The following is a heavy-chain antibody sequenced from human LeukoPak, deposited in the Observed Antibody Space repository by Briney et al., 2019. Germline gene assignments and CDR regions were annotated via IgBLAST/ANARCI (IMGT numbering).Heavy chain of an antibody. D-gene: IGHD1-14*01. CDR2: ISSSSSTI. CDR1: GFTFSSYS. CDR3: ARDPPPDHYYYYMAV. V-gene: IGHV3-48*01. Sequence: PGGSLRLSCAASGFTFSSYSMNWVRQAPGKGLEWVSYISSSSSTIYYADSVKGRFTISRDNTKNSLYLQMNSLRAEDTAVYYCARDPPPDHYYYYMAVWGKGTTVTVSS. J-gene: IGHJ6*03.